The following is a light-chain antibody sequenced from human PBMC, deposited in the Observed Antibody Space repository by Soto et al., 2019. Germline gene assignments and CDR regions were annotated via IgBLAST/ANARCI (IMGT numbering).Light chain of an antibody. V-gene: IGKV3-11*02. Sequence: EIVVTQSPATLSLSPGERAALSCRASQRCSSYLAWYQHNPGQAPRLLISDASKRAPGIPARFTCSGPGRGFTLTISSLAPEDLAVYFCQRRRNWPSTFGGGTKVEI. CDR1: QRCSSY. CDR2: DAS. J-gene: IGKJ4*01. CDR3: QRRRNWPST.